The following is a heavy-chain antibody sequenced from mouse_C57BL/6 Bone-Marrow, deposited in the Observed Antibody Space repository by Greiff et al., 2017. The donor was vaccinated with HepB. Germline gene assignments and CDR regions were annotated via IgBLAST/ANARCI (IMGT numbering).Heavy chain of an antibody. CDR3: ARAITTVVARFAY. D-gene: IGHD1-1*01. CDR2: ISDGGSYT. CDR1: GFTFSSYA. Sequence: EVHLVESGGGLVKPGGSLKLSCASSGFTFSSYAMSWVRQTPEKRLDWVATISDGGSYTYYPVNVKGRFTISRDNAKNNLYLQMSHLTSEDTAMYDCARAITTVVARFAYWGQGTLVTGSA. J-gene: IGHJ3*01. V-gene: IGHV5-4*01.